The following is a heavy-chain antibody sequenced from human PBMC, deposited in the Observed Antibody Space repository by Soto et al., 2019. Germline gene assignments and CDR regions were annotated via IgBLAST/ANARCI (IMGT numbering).Heavy chain of an antibody. J-gene: IGHJ4*02. CDR3: AKAGYDYRDYFDY. V-gene: IGHV3-30*18. CDR1: GFTFSSYG. Sequence: QVQLVESGGGVVQPGRSLRLSCEASGFTFSSYGMHWVRQAPGKGLEWVAVISYDGSNKYYADSVKGRFTISRDNSKNTLYLQMNSLRAEDTAVYYCAKAGYDYRDYFDYWGQGTLVTVSS. D-gene: IGHD5-12*01. CDR2: ISYDGSNK.